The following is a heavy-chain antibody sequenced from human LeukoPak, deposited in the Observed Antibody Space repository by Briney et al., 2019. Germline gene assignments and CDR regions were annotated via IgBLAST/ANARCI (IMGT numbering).Heavy chain of an antibody. CDR3: ARGGGSSGYPDY. D-gene: IGHD3-22*01. J-gene: IGHJ4*02. CDR2: INPNGGAT. V-gene: IGHV1-2*02. Sequence: GASVTVSCKPSVYTFTHNYMHWVRQAPGQGLEWMGWINPNGGATNYAQKFQGRVTVTRDTSISTAYMALTRLTSDDTAVYYCARGGGSSGYPDYWGQGTLVTVSS. CDR1: VYTFTHNY.